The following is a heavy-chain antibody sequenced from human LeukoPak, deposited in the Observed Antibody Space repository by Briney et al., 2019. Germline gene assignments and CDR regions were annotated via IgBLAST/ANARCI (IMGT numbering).Heavy chain of an antibody. J-gene: IGHJ4*02. CDR1: GGSISSSSYY. D-gene: IGHD3-22*01. V-gene: IGHV4-39*01. Sequence: SETLSLTCTVSGGSISSSSYYWGWIRQPPGKGLEWIGSIYYSGSTYYNPSLKSRVTISVDTSKNQFSLKLSSVTAADTAVYYCARPYYYDSSGPYYFDYWGQGTLVTLSS. CDR3: ARPYYYDSSGPYYFDY. CDR2: IYYSGST.